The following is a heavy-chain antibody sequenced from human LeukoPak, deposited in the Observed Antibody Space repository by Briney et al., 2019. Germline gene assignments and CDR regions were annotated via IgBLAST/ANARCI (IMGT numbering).Heavy chain of an antibody. D-gene: IGHD3-10*01. J-gene: IGHJ3*02. V-gene: IGHV3-30*18. Sequence: PGRSLRLSCAASGFTFSSYGMHWVRRAPGKGLEWVAVISYDGSNKYYADSVKGRFTISRDNSKNTLYLQMNSLRAEDTAVYYCAKDKGGSEIYAFDIWGQGTMVTVSS. CDR1: GFTFSSYG. CDR2: ISYDGSNK. CDR3: AKDKGGSEIYAFDI.